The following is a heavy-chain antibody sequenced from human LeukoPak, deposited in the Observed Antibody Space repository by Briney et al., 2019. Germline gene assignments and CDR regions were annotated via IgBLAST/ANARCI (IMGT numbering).Heavy chain of an antibody. CDR3: ARAKYDSSGYYWFDP. CDR2: ISAYNGYT. J-gene: IGHJ5*02. V-gene: IGHV1-18*01. Sequence: GASXXXSCKASGYTFTSYGISWVRQAPGQGLEWMGWISAYNGYTKYAEKLQGGVTITTDTSTSTAYIELRSLRSDDTAVYYCARAKYDSSGYYWFDPWGQGTLVTVSS. CDR1: GYTFTSYG. D-gene: IGHD3-22*01.